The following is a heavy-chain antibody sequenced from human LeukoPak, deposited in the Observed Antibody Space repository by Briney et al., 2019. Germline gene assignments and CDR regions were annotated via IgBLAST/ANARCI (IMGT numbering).Heavy chain of an antibody. J-gene: IGHJ5*01. CDR1: GFNFASRW. CDR3: ARHFDGKGSFDF. Sequence: GGSLRLSCAASGFNFASRWMHWVRHVPGKGLVWVSRISSDGSDTTYADFVKGRFTISRDNVKKIVYLQMRSLRVEDTAVYYCARHFDGKGSFDFWGQGTLVTVSS. V-gene: IGHV3-74*01. D-gene: IGHD4-23*01. CDR2: ISSDGSDT.